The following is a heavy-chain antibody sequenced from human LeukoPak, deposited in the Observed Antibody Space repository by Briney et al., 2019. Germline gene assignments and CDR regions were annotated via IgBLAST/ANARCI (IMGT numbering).Heavy chain of an antibody. CDR2: IYYSGST. CDR3: ARDSRRLGSWTYYYYYMDV. D-gene: IGHD3-16*01. J-gene: IGHJ6*03. Sequence: SETLSLTCTVSGGSISSYYWSWIRQPPGKGLEWIGYIYYSGSTNYNPSLKSRVTISVDTSKNQFSLKLSSVTAADTAVYYCARDSRRLGSWTYYYYYMDVWGKGTTVTVSS. V-gene: IGHV4-59*01. CDR1: GGSISSYY.